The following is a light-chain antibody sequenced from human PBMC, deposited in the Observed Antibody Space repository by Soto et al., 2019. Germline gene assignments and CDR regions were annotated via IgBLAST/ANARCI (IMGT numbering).Light chain of an antibody. CDR1: SSDVGGYNY. V-gene: IGLV2-14*01. J-gene: IGLJ2*01. CDR3: SSYTSSSKVV. Sequence: QSALTQPASVSGSPGQPIAISCTGTSSDVGGYNYVSWYQQHPGKAPKLMIYDVINRPSGVSNRFSGSKSGNTASLTISGLQAEDEADYYCSSYTSSSKVVFGGGTQLTV. CDR2: DVI.